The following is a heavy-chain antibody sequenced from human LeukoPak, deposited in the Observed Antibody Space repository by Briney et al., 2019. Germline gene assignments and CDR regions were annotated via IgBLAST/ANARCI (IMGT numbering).Heavy chain of an antibody. CDR2: IRNDDGSNK. CDR3: AKDEAQYFQH. CDR1: GFTFSNYG. J-gene: IGHJ1*01. Sequence: GGSLRLSCAASGFTFSNYGMHWVRQAPGKGLEWVAFIRNDDGSNKYYADSVKGRFTISRDNSKNTVDLQMNSLRVEDTAVYYCAKDEAQYFQHWGQGTLVTVSA. V-gene: IGHV3-30*02.